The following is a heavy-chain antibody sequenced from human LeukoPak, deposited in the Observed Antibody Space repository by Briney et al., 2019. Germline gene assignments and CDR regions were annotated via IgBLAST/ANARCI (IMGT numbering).Heavy chain of an antibody. CDR1: GFIFSSYS. V-gene: IGHV3-48*01. CDR2: ISSSSSTI. D-gene: IGHD3-22*01. Sequence: GGSLRLSCAASGFIFSSYSMGWVRQAPGKGLEWVSYISSSSSTIYYADSVKGRFTISRDNAKNSLYLQVNSLRAEDTAVYYCVRDHHRRLYDSQARDTFDIWGQGTMVTVSS. CDR3: VRDHHRRLYDSQARDTFDI. J-gene: IGHJ3*02.